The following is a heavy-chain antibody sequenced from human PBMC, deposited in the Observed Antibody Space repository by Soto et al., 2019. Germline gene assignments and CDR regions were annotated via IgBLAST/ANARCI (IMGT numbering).Heavy chain of an antibody. CDR1: GFTFSSYA. Sequence: VGSLRLSCAASGFTFSSYAMTWLRQSPGKGLEWVSVISATGDTIYYADSVEGRFTISRDNSNSTLFLQMDRLAADDTAVYFCAKDAYYDLSTGTGYYYYGLDVWGQGTTVTVSS. D-gene: IGHD3-9*01. CDR3: AKDAYYDLSTGTGYYYYGLDV. CDR2: ISATGDTI. V-gene: IGHV3-23*01. J-gene: IGHJ6*02.